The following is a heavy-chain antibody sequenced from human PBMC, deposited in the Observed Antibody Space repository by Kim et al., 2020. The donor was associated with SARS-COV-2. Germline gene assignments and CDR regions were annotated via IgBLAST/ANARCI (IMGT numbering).Heavy chain of an antibody. CDR1: GFTFSSYW. Sequence: GGSLRLSCAASGFTFSSYWMGWVRQAPGKGLEWVANIKEDGSDKYYVDSVKGRFTISRDNAKNSLYLQMNSLRAEDTAVYYCARVVPWGWFDPWGQGTLLIVSS. V-gene: IGHV3-7*04. CDR3: ARVVPWGWFDP. D-gene: IGHD3-16*01. J-gene: IGHJ5*02. CDR2: IKEDGSDK.